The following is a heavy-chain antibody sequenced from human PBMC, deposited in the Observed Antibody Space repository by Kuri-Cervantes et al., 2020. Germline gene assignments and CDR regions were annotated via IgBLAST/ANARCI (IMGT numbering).Heavy chain of an antibody. Sequence: GESLKISCAASGFTSSSYWMSWVRQAPGKGLEWVANIKQDGSEKYYVDSVKGRFTISRDNAKNSLYLQMNSLKDEDTAVYYCATATSSLGYWGQGTLVTSPQ. V-gene: IGHV3-7*01. CDR2: IKQDGSEK. J-gene: IGHJ4*02. CDR3: ATATSSLGY. D-gene: IGHD3-16*01. CDR1: GFTSSSYW.